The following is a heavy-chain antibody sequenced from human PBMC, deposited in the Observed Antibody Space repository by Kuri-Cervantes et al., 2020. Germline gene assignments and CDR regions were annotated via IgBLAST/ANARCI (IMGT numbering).Heavy chain of an antibody. Sequence: ASVKVSCKASGGTFSSYAISWVRQAPGQRLEWMGWINAGNGDTKYSQKFQGRVTITRDASASTAYMALSSLRSEDTAVYYCAKEGSWSGWPMEYFQHWGQGTLVTVSS. J-gene: IGHJ1*01. V-gene: IGHV1-3*01. CDR3: AKEGSWSGWPMEYFQH. D-gene: IGHD6-19*01. CDR2: INAGNGDT. CDR1: GGTFSSYA.